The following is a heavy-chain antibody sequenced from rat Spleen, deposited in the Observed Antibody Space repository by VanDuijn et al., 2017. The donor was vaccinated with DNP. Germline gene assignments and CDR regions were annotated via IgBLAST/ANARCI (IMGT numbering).Heavy chain of an antibody. CDR3: ARGHWEGD. CDR1: GFTFSDYN. V-gene: IGHV5-7*01. D-gene: IGHD5-1*01. Sequence: EVQLVESGGGLVQPGRSLKLSCAASGFTFSDYNMAWVRQAPKKGLEWVATISYDGSSTYYRDSVKGRFTISRDNAKSTLYLQMDSLRSEDTATYYGARGHWEGDWGQGVMVTVSS. CDR2: ISYDGSST. J-gene: IGHJ2*01.